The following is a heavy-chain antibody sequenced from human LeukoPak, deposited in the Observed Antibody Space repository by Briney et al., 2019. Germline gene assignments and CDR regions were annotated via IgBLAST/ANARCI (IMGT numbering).Heavy chain of an antibody. CDR2: IYYSGST. Sequence: SETLSLTCTVSGGSISSSSYYWGWIRQPPGKGLEWIGSIYYSGSTYYNPSLKSRVTISVDTSKNQFSRKLSSVTAADTAVYYCARHGVDSVVVVAGQGGYFDYWGQGTLVTVSS. V-gene: IGHV4-39*01. D-gene: IGHD2-15*01. CDR1: GGSISSSSYY. CDR3: ARHGVDSVVVVAGQGGYFDY. J-gene: IGHJ4*02.